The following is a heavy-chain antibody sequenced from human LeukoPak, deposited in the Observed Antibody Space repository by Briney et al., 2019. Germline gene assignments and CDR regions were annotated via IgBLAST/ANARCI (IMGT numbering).Heavy chain of an antibody. CDR2: IYYSGIT. V-gene: IGHV4-59*01. Sequence: SETLSLTCTVSGGSISGYYWSWIRQPPGKGLEWIAYIYYSGITDYNPSLQRRVIISVDTSKNQFSLKLSSVTAADTAVYYCARDRTGYADSFDMWGQGTEVTVS. CDR3: ARDRTGYADSFDM. D-gene: IGHD3-9*01. CDR1: GGSISGYY. J-gene: IGHJ3*02.